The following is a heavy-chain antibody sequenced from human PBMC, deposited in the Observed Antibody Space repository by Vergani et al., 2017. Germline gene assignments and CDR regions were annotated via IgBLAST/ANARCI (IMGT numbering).Heavy chain of an antibody. CDR3: ARPTDDYGDYVDAFDI. Sequence: QVQLVQSGAEVKKPGASVKVSCKASGYTFTSYDINWVRQATGQGLEWMGWMNPNSGNTGYAQKFQGRVTMTRNNSISTAYMELSSLRSEDTAVYYCARPTDDYGDYVDAFDIWGQGTMVTVSS. D-gene: IGHD4-17*01. CDR1: GYTFTSYD. J-gene: IGHJ3*02. V-gene: IGHV1-8*01. CDR2: MNPNSGNT.